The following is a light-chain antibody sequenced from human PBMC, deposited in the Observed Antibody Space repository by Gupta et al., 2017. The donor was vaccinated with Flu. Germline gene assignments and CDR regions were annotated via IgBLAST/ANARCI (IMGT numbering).Light chain of an antibody. CDR3: LSWDSSLSAEV. V-gene: IGLV1-51*02. J-gene: IGLJ3*02. CDR1: SSNIGSNF. CDR2: ENN. Sequence: QPVLPQPPSWSAAPGRKGTIPCSGSSSNIGSNFVSWYQQLPRTAPKLLIYENNKRPSGIPDRFSGSKSGTAATLGITGLQTGDEADYYCLSWDSSLSAEVFGGGTKLTVL.